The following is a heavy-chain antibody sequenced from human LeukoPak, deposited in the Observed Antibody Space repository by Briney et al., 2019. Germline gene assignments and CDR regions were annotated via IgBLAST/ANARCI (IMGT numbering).Heavy chain of an antibody. CDR1: GFSFSSYA. CDR3: AKAPYISGTGYYFDY. Sequence: GGSLRLSCAASGFSFSSYAMSWVRQAPGKGLEWVSGISGSGDGTYYADSMKGRFTISRDISKNTLYLQMNSLRAEDTAVYYCAKAPYISGTGYYFDYWGQGTLVTASS. J-gene: IGHJ4*02. D-gene: IGHD1-26*01. V-gene: IGHV3-23*01. CDR2: ISGSGDGT.